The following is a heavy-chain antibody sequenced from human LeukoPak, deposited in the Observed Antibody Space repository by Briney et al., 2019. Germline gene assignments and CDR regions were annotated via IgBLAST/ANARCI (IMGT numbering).Heavy chain of an antibody. J-gene: IGHJ6*02. D-gene: IGHD2-21*02. V-gene: IGHV1-69*13. Sequence: ASVKVSCKASGHTSTTYAIHWVRQAPGQGLEWMGGIIPIFGTANYAQKFQGRVTITADESTSTAYMELSSLRSEDTAVYYCAREEYTVVTDYYYGMDVWGQGTTVTVSS. CDR2: IIPIFGTA. CDR3: AREEYTVVTDYYYGMDV. CDR1: GHTSTTYA.